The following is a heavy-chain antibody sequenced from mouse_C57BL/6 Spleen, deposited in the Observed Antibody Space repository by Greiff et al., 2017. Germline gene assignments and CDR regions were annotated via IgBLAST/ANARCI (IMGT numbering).Heavy chain of an antibody. D-gene: IGHD1-1*01. J-gene: IGHJ3*01. V-gene: IGHV1-50*01. CDR3: ARGGDYGSSFFAY. Sequence: QVQLQQPGAELVKPGASVKLSCKASGYTFTSYWMQWVKQRPGQGLEWIGEIDPSDSYTNYNQKFKGKATLTVDTSSSTAYMQLSSLTSEDSAVYYCARGGDYGSSFFAYWGQGTLVTVSA. CDR2: IDPSDSYT. CDR1: GYTFTSYW.